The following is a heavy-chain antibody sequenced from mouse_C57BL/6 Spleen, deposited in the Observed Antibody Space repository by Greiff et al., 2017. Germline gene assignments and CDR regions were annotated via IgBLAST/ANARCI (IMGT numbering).Heavy chain of an antibody. V-gene: IGHV1-82*01. Sequence: QVQLQQSGPELVKPGASVKISCKASGYAFSSSWLNWVKQRPGKGLEWIGRIYPGDGDTNYNGKFKGKATLTAAKSSSTAYMQLSSLTSEDSAVYFCAREGYDYEFAYWGQGTLVTVSA. D-gene: IGHD2-4*01. CDR3: AREGYDYEFAY. CDR2: IYPGDGDT. CDR1: GYAFSSSW. J-gene: IGHJ3*01.